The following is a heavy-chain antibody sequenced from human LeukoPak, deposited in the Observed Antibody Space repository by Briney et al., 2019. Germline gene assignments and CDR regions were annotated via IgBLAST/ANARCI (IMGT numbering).Heavy chain of an antibody. Sequence: SQTLSLTCAISGDSVSSNSTAWNWIRQSPSRGLEWLGRTYYRSKWYNDYAVSVKSRVTINPDTSKNQFSMQLNSVTLEDTAVYYCARALMTRVTTFVWDNWFDPWGQGTLVTVSS. CDR2: TYYRSKWYN. J-gene: IGHJ5*02. CDR1: GDSVSSNSTA. D-gene: IGHD4-17*01. CDR3: ARALMTRVTTFVWDNWFDP. V-gene: IGHV6-1*01.